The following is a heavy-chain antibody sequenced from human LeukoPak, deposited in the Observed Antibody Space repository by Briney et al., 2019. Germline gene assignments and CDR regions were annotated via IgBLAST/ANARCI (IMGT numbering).Heavy chain of an antibody. CDR1: GFTFSGSA. CDR3: TREMATIRNY. CDR2: IRSKANSYAT. Sequence: GGSLRLSCAASGFTFSGSAMQWVRQASGKGLEWVGRIRSKANSYATAYAASVKGRFTISRDDSKNTAYLQMNSLKTEDTAVYYCTREMATIRNYWGQGTLVTVSS. V-gene: IGHV3-73*01. J-gene: IGHJ4*02. D-gene: IGHD5-24*01.